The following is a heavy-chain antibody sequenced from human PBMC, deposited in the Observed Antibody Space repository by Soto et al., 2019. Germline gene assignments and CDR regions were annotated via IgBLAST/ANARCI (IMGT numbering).Heavy chain of an antibody. J-gene: IGHJ4*02. CDR3: AKPSYDYWSGYYHPFDY. V-gene: IGHV3-33*06. CDR2: IWHDGSNS. D-gene: IGHD3-3*01. CDR1: GFTFSSYG. Sequence: QVQLVESGGGAVQPGRSQRLSCTASGFTFSSYGMHWVRQAPGKGLEWVAFIWHDGSNSYYVDSVKGRFTISRDNSKNTLYLQMNSLRAEDTAVYYCAKPSYDYWSGYYHPFDYWGQGTLVTVSS.